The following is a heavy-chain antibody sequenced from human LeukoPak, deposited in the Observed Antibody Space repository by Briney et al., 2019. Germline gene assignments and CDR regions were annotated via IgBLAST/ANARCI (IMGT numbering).Heavy chain of an antibody. CDR1: GYTFTSYY. CDR2: INPSGGST. Sequence: ASVKVSCKASGYTFTSYYMHWVRQAPGQGLEWMGIINPSGGSTSYAQKFQGRVTMTRDTSTSTVYMELSRLRSDDTAVYYCARPLAARGYYFDYWGQGTLVTVSS. D-gene: IGHD6-6*01. V-gene: IGHV1-46*01. CDR3: ARPLAARGYYFDY. J-gene: IGHJ4*02.